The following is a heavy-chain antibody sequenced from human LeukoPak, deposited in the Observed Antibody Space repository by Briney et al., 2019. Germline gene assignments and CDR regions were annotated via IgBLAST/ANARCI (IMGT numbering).Heavy chain of an antibody. D-gene: IGHD3-16*02. CDR1: GGSISSYY. J-gene: IGHJ2*01. V-gene: IGHV4-59*01. Sequence: KPSETLSLTCTVSGGSISSYYWSWIRQPPGKGLEWIGYIYYSGSTNYNPSLKSRVTISVDTSKNQFSLKLSSVTAADTAVYYCARKYRNYWYFDLWGRGTLVTVSS. CDR2: IYYSGST. CDR3: ARKYRNYWYFDL.